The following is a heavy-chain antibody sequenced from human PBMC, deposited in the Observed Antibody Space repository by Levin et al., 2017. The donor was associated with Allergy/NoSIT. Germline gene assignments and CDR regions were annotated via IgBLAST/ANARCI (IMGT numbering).Heavy chain of an antibody. CDR2: IKQDGSAQ. Sequence: GESLKISCVASGFTFSSYWMSWVRQAPGKGLEWVAHIKQDGSAQYYVDSVKGRFTISRDNAKNSLYLQMNSLRADDTAVYFCASSTAYAFDIWGQGTMLTVSS. J-gene: IGHJ3*02. D-gene: IGHD2-21*01. V-gene: IGHV3-7*01. CDR1: GFTFSSYW. CDR3: ASSTAYAFDI.